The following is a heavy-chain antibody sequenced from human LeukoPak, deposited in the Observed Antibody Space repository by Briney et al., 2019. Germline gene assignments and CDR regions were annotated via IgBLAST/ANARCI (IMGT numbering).Heavy chain of an antibody. D-gene: IGHD4-11*01. V-gene: IGHV4-59*12. Sequence: GSLRLSCAASGFTFSNYGMHWIRQSPGKGLEWLGGIFYTGSPNYNPSFKSRITMSVDKSNNQFSLILTSVTVADTAVYYCARDGNSYYDHWGQGILVTVTS. J-gene: IGHJ5*02. CDR1: GFTFSNYG. CDR3: ARDGNSYYDH. CDR2: IFYTGSP.